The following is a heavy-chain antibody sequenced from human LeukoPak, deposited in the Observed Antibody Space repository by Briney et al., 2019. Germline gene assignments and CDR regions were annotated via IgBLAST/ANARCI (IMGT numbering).Heavy chain of an antibody. Sequence: PSETLSLTCTVSGGSISSHYWSWIRQPPGKGLEWIGYIYYSGSTNYNPSLKSRVTISVDTSKNQFSLKLSSVTAADTAVYYCARVWIFWSGYYDYYMDVWGKGTTVTVSS. V-gene: IGHV4-59*11. CDR2: IYYSGST. CDR1: GGSISSHY. D-gene: IGHD3-3*01. CDR3: ARVWIFWSGYYDYYMDV. J-gene: IGHJ6*03.